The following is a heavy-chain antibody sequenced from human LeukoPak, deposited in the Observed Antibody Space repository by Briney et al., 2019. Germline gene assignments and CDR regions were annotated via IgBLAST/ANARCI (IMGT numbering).Heavy chain of an antibody. CDR1: GGSISSYY. Sequence: SETLSLTCTVSGGSISSYYWSWIRQPPGKGLEWVGYIYYSGSTNYNPSLKSRVTISVDTSKNQFSLKLRSVTAADTAVYYCARDGGYCSSTNCYDYWGQGTLVTVSS. J-gene: IGHJ4*02. CDR3: ARDGGYCSSTNCYDY. V-gene: IGHV4-59*01. D-gene: IGHD2-2*03. CDR2: IYYSGST.